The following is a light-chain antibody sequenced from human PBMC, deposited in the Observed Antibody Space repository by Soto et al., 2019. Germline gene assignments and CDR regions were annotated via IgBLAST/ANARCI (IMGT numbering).Light chain of an antibody. V-gene: IGKV1-9*01. CDR2: GAS. Sequence: DIQLTQPPSFLSASVGDRVTITCRASQGINHYVAWYQQKPGKAPKCLIYGASALQSGVPSRFSGSGSWAEFTLSISSLQPEDFATYYCQHVYSYPLTFGGGTRVEI. CDR1: QGINHY. J-gene: IGKJ4*01. CDR3: QHVYSYPLT.